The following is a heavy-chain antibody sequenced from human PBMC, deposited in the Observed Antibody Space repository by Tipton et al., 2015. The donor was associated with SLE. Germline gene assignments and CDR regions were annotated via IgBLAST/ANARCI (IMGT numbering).Heavy chain of an antibody. D-gene: IGHD5-24*01. CDR1: AFTFSRSW. Sequence: SLRLSCVASAFTFSRSWMNWVRQAPGRGLEWVANIKQDGSQRYYVDSVKGRFTISRDNAKNSLYLQMNSLRPEDTALYYCAKDFDGYNGFDFWGQGTLVTVSS. CDR2: IKQDGSQR. J-gene: IGHJ5*01. CDR3: AKDFDGYNGFDF. V-gene: IGHV3-7*03.